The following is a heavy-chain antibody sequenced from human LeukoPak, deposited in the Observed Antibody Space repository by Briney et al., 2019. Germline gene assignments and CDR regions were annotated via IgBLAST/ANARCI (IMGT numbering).Heavy chain of an antibody. CDR3: ARFEGGATEGAFDI. V-gene: IGHV4-61*02. CDR2: IYTSGST. CDR1: GGSISSDSYY. J-gene: IGHJ3*02. Sequence: SQTLSLTCTVSGGSISSDSYYWSWIRQPAGKGLEWIGRIYTSGSTNYNPSLKSRVTISVDTSKNQFSLKLSSVTAADTAVYYCARFEGGATEGAFDIWGQGTMVTVSS. D-gene: IGHD1-26*01.